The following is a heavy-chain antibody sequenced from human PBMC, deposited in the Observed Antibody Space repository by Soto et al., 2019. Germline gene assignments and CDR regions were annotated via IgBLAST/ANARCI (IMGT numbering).Heavy chain of an antibody. CDR2: ISSSSSYI. V-gene: IGHV3-21*01. J-gene: IGHJ6*02. D-gene: IGHD6-13*01. CDR3: ARDNVAAAGTRGPTDYYYYYYGMDV. CDR1: GFTFSSYS. Sequence: GGSLRLSCAASGFTFSSYSMNWVRQAPGKGLEWVSSISSSSSYIYYADSVKGRFTISRDNAKNSLYLQMDSLRAEDTAVYYCARDNVAAAGTRGPTDYYYYYYGMDVWGQGTTVTVSS.